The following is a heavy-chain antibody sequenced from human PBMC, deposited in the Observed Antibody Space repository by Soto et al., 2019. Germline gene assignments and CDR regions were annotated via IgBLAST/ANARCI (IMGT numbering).Heavy chain of an antibody. Sequence: QVQLVQSGAEVKKPGSSVKVSCKASGGTFSSYSISWVRQAPGQGLEWMGRIIPILGIANYAQKFQGRVTLTADKSTSTAYMELSSLRSEDTAVYSCAPPGYDDSPFDYWGQGTLVTVSS. CDR2: IIPILGIA. CDR3: APPGYDDSPFDY. V-gene: IGHV1-69*02. D-gene: IGHD4-17*01. CDR1: GGTFSSYS. J-gene: IGHJ4*02.